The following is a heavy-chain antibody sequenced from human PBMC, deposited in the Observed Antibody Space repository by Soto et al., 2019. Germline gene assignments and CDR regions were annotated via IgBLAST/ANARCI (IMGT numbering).Heavy chain of an antibody. V-gene: IGHV4-34*01. D-gene: IGHD3-16*01. CDR1: GGSFSGYY. CDR3: ARRTRITRYNWFDP. CDR2: INHSGST. Sequence: SETLSLPCAVYGGSFSGYYWSWIRQPPGKGLEWIGEINHSGSTNYNPSLKSRVTISVDTSKNQFSLKLSSVTAADTAVYYCARRTRITRYNWFDPWGQGTLVTVSS. J-gene: IGHJ5*02.